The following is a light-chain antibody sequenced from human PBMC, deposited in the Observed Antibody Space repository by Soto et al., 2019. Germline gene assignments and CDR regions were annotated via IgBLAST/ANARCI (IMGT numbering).Light chain of an antibody. V-gene: IGLV2-14*01. Sequence: QSVLTQPASVSGSPGQSITISCTGTSSDVGGYNFVSWYQQHPGKAPKLMIYEVSNRPSGVSNRLSGSKSGNTASLTISGLQAEDEADYYCSSYTSSITRVVFGGGTKLTVL. J-gene: IGLJ2*01. CDR2: EVS. CDR1: SSDVGGYNF. CDR3: SSYTSSITRVV.